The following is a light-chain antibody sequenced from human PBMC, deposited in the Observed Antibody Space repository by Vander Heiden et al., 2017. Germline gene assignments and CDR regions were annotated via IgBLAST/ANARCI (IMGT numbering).Light chain of an antibody. J-gene: IGKJ1*01. CDR1: QSISSY. CDR3: QQSYSTPQA. Sequence: DIQMTQSPSSLSASIGDRVTITCRASQSISSYLNWYQQKPGKAPNLLIYAASSLQSGVPSRFSGSGSGTDFTLTISSLQPEDFATYYCQQSYSTPQAFGQGIKVEIK. CDR2: AAS. V-gene: IGKV1-39*01.